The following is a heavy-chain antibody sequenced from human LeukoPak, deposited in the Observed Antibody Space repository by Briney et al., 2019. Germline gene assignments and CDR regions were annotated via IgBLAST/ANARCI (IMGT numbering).Heavy chain of an antibody. CDR2: INPNSGGT. J-gene: IGHJ6*02. CDR1: GYTFTDYY. CDR3: ARVRIGQQLDKYYYYAMDV. V-gene: IGHV1-2*02. Sequence: ASVKVSCKASGYTFTDYYMHWVRQDPGQGLEWMGWINPNSGGTNYAQKSQGRVTMTTDTSISTAYMEVSRLRSDDTAVYYCARVRIGQQLDKYYYYAMDVWGQGTTVTVSS. D-gene: IGHD6-13*01.